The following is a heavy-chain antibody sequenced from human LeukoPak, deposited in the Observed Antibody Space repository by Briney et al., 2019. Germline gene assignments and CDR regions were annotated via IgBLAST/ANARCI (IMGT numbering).Heavy chain of an antibody. CDR1: GFTFSSYE. CDR3: ARDYYDSSGYLNFDY. Sequence: PGGSLRLSCAASGFTFSSYEMNWVRQAPGKGLKWVSYISSSGSTIYYADSVKGRFTISRDNAKNSLYLQMNSLRAEDTAVYYCARDYYDSSGYLNFDYRGQGTLVTVSS. J-gene: IGHJ4*02. V-gene: IGHV3-48*03. D-gene: IGHD3-22*01. CDR2: ISSSGSTI.